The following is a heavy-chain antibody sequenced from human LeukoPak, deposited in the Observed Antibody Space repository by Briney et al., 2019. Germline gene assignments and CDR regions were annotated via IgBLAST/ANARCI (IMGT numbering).Heavy chain of an antibody. CDR1: GYTFTSYG. J-gene: IGHJ4*02. D-gene: IGHD6-19*01. V-gene: IGHV1-18*01. Sequence: ASVKVSCKASGYTFTSYGISWVRQAPGQGLEWMGWISAYNGNTNYAQKLHGRVTMTTDTSTSTAYMEVRSLRSDDTAVYYCARDSKAVANIGIFDYWGQGTLVTVSS. CDR2: ISAYNGNT. CDR3: ARDSKAVANIGIFDY.